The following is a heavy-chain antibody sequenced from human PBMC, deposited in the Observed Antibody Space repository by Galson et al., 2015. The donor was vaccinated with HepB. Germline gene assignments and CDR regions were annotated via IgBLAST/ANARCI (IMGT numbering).Heavy chain of an antibody. CDR1: GFTFKNYA. CDR3: AKSILVRYSYYYYNMDV. CDR2: ISVSGGTT. D-gene: IGHD4-11*01. Sequence: SLRLSCAASGFTFKNYAMNWVRQAPGKGLEWVSGISVSGGTTYYADSVKGQLTISRDNAENTLYLQMKSLTAEDTAIYYCAKSILVRYSYYYYNMDVWGRGTTVTVSS. V-gene: IGHV3-23*01. J-gene: IGHJ6*02.